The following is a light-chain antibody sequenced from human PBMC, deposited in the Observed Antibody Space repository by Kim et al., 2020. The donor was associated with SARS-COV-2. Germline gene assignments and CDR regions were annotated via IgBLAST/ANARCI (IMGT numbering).Light chain of an antibody. CDR1: SSDVGGYNY. CDR2: DVS. CDR3: SSYTSSSTLG. Sequence: GQSITISCTGTSSDVGGYNYVSWYQQHPGKAPKLMIYDVSNRPSGVSKRFSGSKSGNTASLTISGLQAEDEADYYCSSYTSSSTLGFGGGTQLTVL. V-gene: IGLV2-14*03. J-gene: IGLJ2*01.